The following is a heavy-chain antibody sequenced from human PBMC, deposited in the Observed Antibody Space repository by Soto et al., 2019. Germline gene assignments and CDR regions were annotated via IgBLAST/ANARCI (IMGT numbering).Heavy chain of an antibody. CDR2: MNPNSGNT. Sequence: ASVKVSCKASGYTFTSYDINWVRQATGQGLEWMGWMNPNSGNTGYAQKFQGRVTMTRNTSISTAYMELSSLRSEDTAVYYCGRLLLGLGTVVYYYYYYRMVDSGQAPTVTDPS. J-gene: IGHJ6*02. V-gene: IGHV1-8*01. CDR3: GRLLLGLGTVVYYYYYYRMVD. D-gene: IGHD3-16*01. CDR1: GYTFTSYD.